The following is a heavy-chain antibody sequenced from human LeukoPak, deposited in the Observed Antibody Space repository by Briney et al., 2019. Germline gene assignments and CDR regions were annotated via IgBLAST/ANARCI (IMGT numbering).Heavy chain of an antibody. CDR3: ARDHYDSSGYYYEGDAFDI. CDR2: INSDGRST. Sequence: GGSLRLSCAASGFTFSNYWMHWVRQAPGKGLVWVSRINSDGRSTNYADSVKGRFIISRDNVKNTLYLQMNSLRAEDTAVYYCARDHYDSSGYYYEGDAFDIWGQGTMVTVSS. V-gene: IGHV3-74*01. D-gene: IGHD3-22*01. J-gene: IGHJ3*02. CDR1: GFTFSNYW.